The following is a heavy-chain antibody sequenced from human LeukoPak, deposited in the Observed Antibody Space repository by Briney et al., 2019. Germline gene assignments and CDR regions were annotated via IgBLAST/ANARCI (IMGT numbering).Heavy chain of an antibody. J-gene: IGHJ6*03. CDR1: GGSITSDY. CDR2: MYHSGSI. Sequence: PSETLSLTCSVSGGSITSDYWNWIRQPPGKGLEWIGYMYHSGSITYNPSLKSRITMSVDTSKNHFSLKLTSVTAADTAVYYCARAARKNYYHYYMDVWGKGTTVTVSS. V-gene: IGHV4-59*01. CDR3: ARAARKNYYHYYMDV.